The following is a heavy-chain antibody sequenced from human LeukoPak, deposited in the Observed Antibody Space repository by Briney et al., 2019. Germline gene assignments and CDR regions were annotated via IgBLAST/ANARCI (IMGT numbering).Heavy chain of an antibody. CDR1: GFTFSSYA. Sequence: GGSLRLSCAASGFTFSSYAMSWVRQAPGKGLDWVSGISGSGGSTYYADSVKGRFTISRDNSKNTLFLQMNSLRPEDTAVYYCARDLKTAMDYFDYWGQGALVTVSS. CDR3: ARDLKTAMDYFDY. CDR2: ISGSGGST. D-gene: IGHD2-2*01. V-gene: IGHV3-23*01. J-gene: IGHJ4*02.